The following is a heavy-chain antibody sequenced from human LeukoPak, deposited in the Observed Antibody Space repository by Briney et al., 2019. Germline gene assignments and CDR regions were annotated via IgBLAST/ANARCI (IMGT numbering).Heavy chain of an antibody. CDR3: ARGLYSGWYWGYFDY. CDR2: IYTSGST. Sequence: SETLSLTCTVSGGSISSYYWSWIRQPAGKGLEWIGRIYTSGSTNYNPSLKSRVTISVDTSKNQFSLKLSSVTAADTAVYYCARGLYSGWYWGYFDYWGQGTLVTVSS. J-gene: IGHJ4*02. V-gene: IGHV4-4*07. D-gene: IGHD6-19*01. CDR1: GGSISSYY.